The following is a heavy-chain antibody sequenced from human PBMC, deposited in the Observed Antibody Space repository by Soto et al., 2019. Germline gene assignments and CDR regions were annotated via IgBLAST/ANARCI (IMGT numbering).Heavy chain of an antibody. J-gene: IGHJ6*02. D-gene: IGHD2-21*01. Sequence: QVQLQESGPGLVKPSQNLSLTCTVSGGSISGGTYYWSWIRQPPGQGLEWIGYSSFSGSTYYNPSLKSRVIISVDTSKDQFSLRLSSVTAADTAVYYCARGDWPTQMDVWGQGTTVTVSS. CDR3: ARGDWPTQMDV. CDR1: GGSISGGTYY. V-gene: IGHV4-31*03. CDR2: SSFSGST.